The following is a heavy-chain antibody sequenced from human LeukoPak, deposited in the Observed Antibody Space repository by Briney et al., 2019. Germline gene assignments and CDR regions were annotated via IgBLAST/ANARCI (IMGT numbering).Heavy chain of an antibody. Sequence: GGSPRLSCAASGFTVSSNYMSWVRQAPGKGLEWVSVIYSGGSTYYADSVKGRFTISRDNSKNTLYLQMNSLRAEDTAVYYCASGVSSSWSPVYWGQGTLVTVSS. D-gene: IGHD6-13*01. CDR1: GFTVSSNY. V-gene: IGHV3-66*01. CDR3: ASGVSSSWSPVY. CDR2: IYSGGST. J-gene: IGHJ4*02.